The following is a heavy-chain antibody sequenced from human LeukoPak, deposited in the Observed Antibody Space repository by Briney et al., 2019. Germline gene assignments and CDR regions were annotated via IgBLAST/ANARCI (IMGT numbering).Heavy chain of an antibody. CDR1: NYSIIDGYY. J-gene: IGHJ1*01. CDR3: ARQVGATLRYFHL. CDR2: VFRSGNT. D-gene: IGHD1-26*01. Sequence: SETLSLTCTVSNYSIIDGYYWAWVRQTPGKRLEWIGSVFRSGNTYYNPPLRGRISISVDTSRNQFSLKLHSVTVADAAVYYCARQVGATLRYFHLWGQGTLVTVSS. V-gene: IGHV4-38-2*02.